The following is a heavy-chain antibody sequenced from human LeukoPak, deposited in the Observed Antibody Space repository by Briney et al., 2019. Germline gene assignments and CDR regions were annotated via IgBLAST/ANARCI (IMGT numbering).Heavy chain of an antibody. CDR2: ISDNGDIT. D-gene: IGHD3-10*01. J-gene: IGHJ4*02. CDR1: GFTFTTFG. Sequence: GGSLRLSCAASGFTFTTFGMHWVRQTPEKGLEWVSVISDNGDITKYADSVRGRFTMSRDNSKNTLFLQMNTLRADDTALYYCAKKSGPGTDPLDCWGQGTLVTVSS. V-gene: IGHV3-23*01. CDR3: AKKSGPGTDPLDC.